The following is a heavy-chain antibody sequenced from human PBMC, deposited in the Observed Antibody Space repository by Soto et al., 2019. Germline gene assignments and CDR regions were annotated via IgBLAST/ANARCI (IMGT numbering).Heavy chain of an antibody. J-gene: IGHJ4*02. CDR1: GGSFSGYY. CDR3: ATSQKGYNWNYFDH. D-gene: IGHD1-20*01. V-gene: IGHV4-34*12. Sequence: PSETLSLTCAVYGGSFSGYYWGWLRQSPGKGPEWIGSVFYTGFTSYNPSLESRVSVSVDTSKNQFSLKVSGVSAADTAVYYCATSQKGYNWNYFDHWGQGALVTRSPQ. CDR2: VFYTGFT.